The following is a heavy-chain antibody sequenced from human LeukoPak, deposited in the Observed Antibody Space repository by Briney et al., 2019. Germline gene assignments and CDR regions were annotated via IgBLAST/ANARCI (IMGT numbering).Heavy chain of an antibody. Sequence: GGSLRLSCTASGFTFSSYAMSWVRQAPGKGLEWVANIKQDGSEKYYVDSVKGRFTISRDNAKNSLYLQMNSLRAEDTAVYYCARGEVPAAEDYWGQGTLVTVSS. CDR3: ARGEVPAAEDY. CDR1: GFTFSSYA. CDR2: IKQDGSEK. J-gene: IGHJ4*02. D-gene: IGHD2-2*01. V-gene: IGHV3-7*05.